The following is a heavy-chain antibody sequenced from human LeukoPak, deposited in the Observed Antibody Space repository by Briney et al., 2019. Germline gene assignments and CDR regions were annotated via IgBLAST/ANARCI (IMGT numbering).Heavy chain of an antibody. CDR3: VRGKLYSGAY. Sequence: PGGSLRLSCAASGFTFSSYAMSWVRQAPGKGLEWVSAISGSGGSTYYADSVKGRFTISRDNAKNSLALQMNSLRAEDTAVYYCVRGKLYSGAYWGQGTLVTVSS. V-gene: IGHV3-23*01. D-gene: IGHD5-12*01. CDR1: GFTFSSYA. CDR2: ISGSGGST. J-gene: IGHJ4*02.